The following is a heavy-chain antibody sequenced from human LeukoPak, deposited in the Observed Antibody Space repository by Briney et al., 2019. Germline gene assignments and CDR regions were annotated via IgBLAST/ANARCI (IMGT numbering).Heavy chain of an antibody. Sequence: GGSLRLSCTASGFTFGDYLMSWFRQAPGKGLEWVGFISGGTTEYAASVKGRFTISRDDSTSIAYLQMNSLTTEDTAVYYCSRGSGWLSVYWGQGTLVTVSS. D-gene: IGHD6-19*01. V-gene: IGHV3-49*03. J-gene: IGHJ4*02. CDR3: SRGSGWLSVY. CDR1: GFTFGDYL. CDR2: ISGGTT.